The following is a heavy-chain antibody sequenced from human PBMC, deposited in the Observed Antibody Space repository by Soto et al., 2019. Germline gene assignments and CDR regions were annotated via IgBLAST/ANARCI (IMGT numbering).Heavy chain of an antibody. Sequence: GGSLRLSCAASGFTFSSYSMNWVRQAPGEGREWVSYISSSSSTIYYADSVKGRFTISRDNATNSLYLQMNSLRDEDTAVYYCARDFDYYDSSGYYYYYYGMDVWGQGTTVTVSS. CDR1: GFTFSSYS. D-gene: IGHD3-22*01. CDR2: ISSSSSTI. CDR3: ARDFDYYDSSGYYYYYYGMDV. V-gene: IGHV3-48*02. J-gene: IGHJ6*02.